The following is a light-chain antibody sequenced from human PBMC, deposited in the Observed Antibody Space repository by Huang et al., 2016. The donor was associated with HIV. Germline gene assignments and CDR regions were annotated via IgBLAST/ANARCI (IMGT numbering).Light chain of an antibody. CDR2: GAS. V-gene: IGKV3-15*01. CDR3: QQYNNWPPLLT. J-gene: IGKJ4*01. Sequence: EIVLTQSPATLSLSPGERAALSCRATQSIKNNLAWYQQKPGQSPRRLIYGASTRATGIPARVRGSGSGTEFTLTINSLPSEDFAIYYCQQYNNWPPLLTFGGGTKVEIK. CDR1: QSIKNN.